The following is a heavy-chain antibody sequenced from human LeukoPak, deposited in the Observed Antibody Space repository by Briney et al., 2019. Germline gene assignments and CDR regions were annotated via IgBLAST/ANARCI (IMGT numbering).Heavy chain of an antibody. D-gene: IGHD2-8*02. CDR3: ARDPLYCTGGTCYSHHYSMDV. J-gene: IGHJ6*02. V-gene: IGHV4-31*03. CDR1: GGSISTSDFY. CDR2: IYYSGST. Sequence: SETLSLTCTVSGGSISTSDFYWGWVRQHPGKGLEWIGYIYYSGSTYYNPSLKSRVTISLDTSKNQFSLKLTSVTAADTAVYYCARDPLYCTGGTCYSHHYSMDVWGQGTTVTVSS.